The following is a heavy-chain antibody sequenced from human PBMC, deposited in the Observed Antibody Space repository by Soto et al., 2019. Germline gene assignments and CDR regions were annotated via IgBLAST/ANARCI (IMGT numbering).Heavy chain of an antibody. CDR3: VRGDGDYHAGNGYLGRH. D-gene: IGHD5-18*01. Sequence: EVQLVESGGGLVQLGGSLRLSCEASGFTFRTYWMHWVRQAPGKGLVWVSRIKSDGSGTYYADSVDGRFTISRDNAQNTLCVQMNSLRAEDTAVYYCVRGDGDYHAGNGYLGRHWGQGALVTVSS. V-gene: IGHV3-74*01. J-gene: IGHJ4*02. CDR1: GFTFRTYW. CDR2: IKSDGSGT.